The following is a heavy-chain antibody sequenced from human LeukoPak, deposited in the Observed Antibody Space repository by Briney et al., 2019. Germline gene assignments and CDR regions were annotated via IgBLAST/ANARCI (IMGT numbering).Heavy chain of an antibody. CDR2: ISFSGTTT. V-gene: IGHV3-48*01. J-gene: IGHJ6*02. Sequence: GGSLRLSCAASGFTFTIYNMNWVRQAPGKGLEWVSFISFSGTTTYYADSVKGRFTISRDIAKNSLYLQMNSLRAEDTAVYYCASPGDLVVADDSGYYYYGMDVWGQGTTVTVSS. CDR3: ASPGDLVVADDSGYYYYGMDV. CDR1: GFTFTIYN. D-gene: IGHD2-15*01.